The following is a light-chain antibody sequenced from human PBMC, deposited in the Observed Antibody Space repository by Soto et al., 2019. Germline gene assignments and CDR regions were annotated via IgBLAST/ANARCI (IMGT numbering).Light chain of an antibody. CDR1: QSVSASQ. J-gene: IGKJ1*01. V-gene: IGKV3-20*01. Sequence: EIVLTQSPGTLSLSPGERATLSCRTSQSVSASQLAWYQQKPGQAPRLLIYGVSNRATSIPDGFSGSGSGTDFTLTINGLEPEDFAVYYCQQYTQSLWTFGQGTKVDIK. CDR2: GVS. CDR3: QQYTQSLWT.